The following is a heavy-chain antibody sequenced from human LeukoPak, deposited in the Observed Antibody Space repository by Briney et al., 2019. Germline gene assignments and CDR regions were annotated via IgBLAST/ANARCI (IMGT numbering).Heavy chain of an antibody. CDR2: ILYDGSNE. J-gene: IGHJ4*02. V-gene: IGHV3-33*06. CDR1: GFTFSSYG. D-gene: IGHD2-2*01. Sequence: GGSLRLSCAASGFTFSSYGMHWVRQAPGMGLEWVALILYDGSNEYYADSVQGRFTISRDSSRNTLYLQMNSLRAEDTAVYYCAKTPRYCSGTSCYAGYFDYWGQGTLVTVSS. CDR3: AKTPRYCSGTSCYAGYFDY.